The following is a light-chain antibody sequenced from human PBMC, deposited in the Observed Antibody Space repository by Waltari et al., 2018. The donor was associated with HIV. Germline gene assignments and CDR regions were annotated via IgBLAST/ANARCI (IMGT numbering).Light chain of an antibody. CDR3: QSYDSSLSGSV. Sequence: QSVLTQPPLALGAPGETATTSCTGSSSNTGAGYGVHWYQQLPGTAPKLLIYGNSNRPSGVPDRFSGSKSGPSASLAITGLQAEDEADYYCQSYDSSLSGSVFGGGTKLTVL. CDR2: GNS. CDR1: SSNTGAGYG. J-gene: IGLJ3*02. V-gene: IGLV1-40*01.